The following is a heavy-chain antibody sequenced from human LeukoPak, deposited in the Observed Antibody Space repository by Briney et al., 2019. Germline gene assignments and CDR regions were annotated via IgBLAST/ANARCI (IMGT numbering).Heavy chain of an antibody. D-gene: IGHD6-6*01. CDR2: IIPILGIA. J-gene: IGHJ6*03. Sequence: GSSVKVSCKASGGTFSSYAISWVRQAPGQGLEWMGRIIPILGIANYAQKFQGRVTITTDESTSTAYMELSSLRSEDTAVYYCAREEKKVAARPEGGYYYYYMDVWGKGTTVTVSS. CDR1: GGTFSSYA. CDR3: AREEKKVAARPEGGYYYYYMDV. V-gene: IGHV1-69*04.